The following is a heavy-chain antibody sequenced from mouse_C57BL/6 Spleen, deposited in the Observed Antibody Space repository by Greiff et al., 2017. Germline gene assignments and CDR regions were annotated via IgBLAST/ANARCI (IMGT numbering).Heavy chain of an antibody. D-gene: IGHD1-1*01. CDR2: INPSSGYT. J-gene: IGHJ3*01. Sequence: VQLQQSGAELARPGASVKMSCKASGYTFTSYTMHWVKQRPGQGLEWIGYINPSSGYTKYNQKFKDKATLTADKSSSTAYMQLSSLTSEDSAVYYCARDYYGSSVQGDWGQGTLVTVSA. CDR1: GYTFTSYT. CDR3: ARDYYGSSVQGD. V-gene: IGHV1-4*01.